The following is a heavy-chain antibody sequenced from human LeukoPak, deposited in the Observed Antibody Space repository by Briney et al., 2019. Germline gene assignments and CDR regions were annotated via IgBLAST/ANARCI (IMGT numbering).Heavy chain of an antibody. CDR2: IYYRGST. Sequence: SETLSLTCTVSGGSISSSSYYWGWIRQPPGKGLEWIGSIYYRGSTYYNPSLKSRVTISVGTSKNQFSLKLSSVTAADTAVYYCASPDTAMVIFDYWGQGTLVTVSS. CDR3: ASPDTAMVIFDY. CDR1: GGSISSSSYY. V-gene: IGHV4-39*01. D-gene: IGHD5-18*01. J-gene: IGHJ4*02.